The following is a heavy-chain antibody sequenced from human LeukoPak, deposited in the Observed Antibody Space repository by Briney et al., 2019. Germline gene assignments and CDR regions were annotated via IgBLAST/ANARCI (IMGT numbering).Heavy chain of an antibody. CDR3: ASSIAARPDHPLVYYYGMDV. CDR1: GFTFSSYG. J-gene: IGHJ6*02. D-gene: IGHD6-6*01. CDR2: IWYDGSNK. Sequence: GGSLRLSCAASGFTFSSYGMHWVRQAPGKGLEWVAVIWYDGSNKYYADSVKGRFTISRDNSKNTLYLQMNSLRAEDTAVYYCASSIAARPDHPLVYYYGMDVWGQGTTVTVSS. V-gene: IGHV3-33*01.